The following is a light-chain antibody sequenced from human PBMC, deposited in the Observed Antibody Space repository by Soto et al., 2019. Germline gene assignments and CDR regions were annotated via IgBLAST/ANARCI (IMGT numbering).Light chain of an antibody. J-gene: IGKJ1*01. CDR2: KAS. CDR3: QQYNRYSWT. V-gene: IGKV1-5*03. Sequence: IHMTHSPSILSASVLYRVTITCLASQSISYWLAWYQQKPGKAPNLLIYKASSLKSGVPSRFSGSGSGTEFTLTISSLQADDFATYYCQQYNRYSWTFGQGTKVDI. CDR1: QSISYW.